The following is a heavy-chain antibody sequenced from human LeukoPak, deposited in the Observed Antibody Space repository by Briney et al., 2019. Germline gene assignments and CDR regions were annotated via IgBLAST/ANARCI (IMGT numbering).Heavy chain of an antibody. CDR3: ARLRRNGDSGGFYYYYDC. CDR1: GFTFTSFS. Sequence: PGGSLRLSCAASGFTFTSFSFNWVRQAPGKGLEWVSSINTVATYIYYADSVRGRFTISRDNAKNSVYLQMDSLRAEDTGVYYCARLRRNGDSGGFYYYYDCWGQGTLVTVSS. V-gene: IGHV3-21*01. D-gene: IGHD3-22*01. J-gene: IGHJ4*02. CDR2: INTVATYI.